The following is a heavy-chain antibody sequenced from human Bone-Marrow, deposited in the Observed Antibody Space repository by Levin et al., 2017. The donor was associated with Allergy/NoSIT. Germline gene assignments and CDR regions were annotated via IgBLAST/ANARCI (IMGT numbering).Heavy chain of an antibody. J-gene: IGHJ4*02. CDR3: ARDNRAYSSTWYKGFDY. CDR1: GFIFSNYA. V-gene: IGHV3-30*03. CDR2: ISYHGSNE. Sequence: QPGGSLRLSCAASGFIFSNYAIHWVRQAPGKGLEWVAVISYHGSNEYYADSVKGRFTISRDDSKNTLYLQMNSLRPEDTALYYCARDNRAYSSTWYKGFDYWGQGTLVTVSS. D-gene: IGHD6-13*01.